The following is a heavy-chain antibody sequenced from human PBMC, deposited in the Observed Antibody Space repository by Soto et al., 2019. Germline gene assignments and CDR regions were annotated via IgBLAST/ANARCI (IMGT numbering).Heavy chain of an antibody. CDR1: GITLRSYA. Sequence: GSLRLSFAASGITLRSYALHLVRQAPGKGLEWVAVISYDGSNKYYADSVKGRFTISRDNSKNTLYLQMNSLRAEDTAVYYCARGGGDLGYCSSTSCSIFDYWGQGTLVTVSS. D-gene: IGHD2-2*01. J-gene: IGHJ4*02. CDR3: ARGGGDLGYCSSTSCSIFDY. V-gene: IGHV3-30*04. CDR2: ISYDGSNK.